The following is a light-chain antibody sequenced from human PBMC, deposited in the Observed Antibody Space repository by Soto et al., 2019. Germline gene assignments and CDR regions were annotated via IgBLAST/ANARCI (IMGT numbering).Light chain of an antibody. V-gene: IGKV3-11*01. CDR3: QQRSTWPHT. Sequence: DIVLTQSPATLSLSPGEGATLSCRASQSMNTYLAWYQQRTGQAPRLLIYDASNRATGIPARFSGTGSGTDFTHAISSLEPEDFAVYYCQQRSTWPHTFGPGTKVEI. CDR2: DAS. J-gene: IGKJ3*01. CDR1: QSMNTY.